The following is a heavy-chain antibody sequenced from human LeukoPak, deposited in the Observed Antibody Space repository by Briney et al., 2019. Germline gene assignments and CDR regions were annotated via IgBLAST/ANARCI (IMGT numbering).Heavy chain of an antibody. V-gene: IGHV3-48*04. CDR3: ARGSYNFYFDY. CDR2: ISSSGSTI. D-gene: IGHD5-24*01. Sequence: PGGSLRLSCAASGFTFSSYSMNWVRQAPGKGLEWVSYISSSGSTIYYADSVKGRFTISRDNAKNSLYLQVNSLRAEDTAVYYCARGSYNFYFDYWGQGTLVTVSS. CDR1: GFTFSSYS. J-gene: IGHJ4*02.